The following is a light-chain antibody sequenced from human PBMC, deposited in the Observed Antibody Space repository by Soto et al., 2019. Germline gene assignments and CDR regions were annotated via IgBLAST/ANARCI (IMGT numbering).Light chain of an antibody. J-gene: IGLJ2*01. Sequence: QSVLTQPASVSGSPGQSITISCTGTSSDVGSSNLVSWYQQHPGKAPKVMIYGVSTRPSGVSNRFSGSKSGNTASLTISGLQAEDEADYYCCSFAGSNTLAFGGGTKVTVL. CDR1: SSDVGSSNL. V-gene: IGLV2-23*02. CDR2: GVS. CDR3: CSFAGSNTLA.